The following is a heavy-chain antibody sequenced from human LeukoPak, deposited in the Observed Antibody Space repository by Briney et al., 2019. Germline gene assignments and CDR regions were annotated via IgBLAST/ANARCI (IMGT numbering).Heavy chain of an antibody. D-gene: IGHD5-24*01. Sequence: GGSLRLSCAASGFTFSSYSMNWVRQAPGKGLEWVSSISSSSSYIHYADSVKGRFTISRDNAKNSLYLQMNSLRAEDTAVYYCAREKYRDGYNSYWGQGTLVTVSS. CDR3: AREKYRDGYNSY. V-gene: IGHV3-21*01. J-gene: IGHJ4*02. CDR2: ISSSSSYI. CDR1: GFTFSSYS.